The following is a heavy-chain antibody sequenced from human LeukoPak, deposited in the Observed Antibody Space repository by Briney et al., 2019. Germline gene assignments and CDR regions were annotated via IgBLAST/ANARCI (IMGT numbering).Heavy chain of an antibody. Sequence: GGSLRLSCAASGFTFSSYAMSWVRQAPGKGLEWVSAISGSGGSTYYADSVKGRFTISRDNSKNTLYLQMSSLRVEDTAVYYCAKLAGTFSAIMSVAYFDYWGQGTLVTVSS. CDR3: AKLAGTFSAIMSVAYFDY. CDR1: GFTFSSYA. J-gene: IGHJ4*02. D-gene: IGHD1-1*01. CDR2: ISGSGGST. V-gene: IGHV3-23*01.